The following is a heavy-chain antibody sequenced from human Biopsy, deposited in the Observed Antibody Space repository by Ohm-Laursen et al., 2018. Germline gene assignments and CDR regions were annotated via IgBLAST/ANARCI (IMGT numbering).Heavy chain of an antibody. CDR1: GFTFSRYG. CDR3: AKCMTGGSNYYFHH. V-gene: IGHV3-33*06. D-gene: IGHD2-8*01. J-gene: IGHJ4*02. CDR2: IWHDGSNK. Sequence: SLGLSCTASGFTFSRYGMHWVRQAPGKGLEWVAAIWHDGSNKNYADSVKGRFTISRDNSKNTLYLQMNSLRGEDTAVYYCAKCMTGGSNYYFHHCGQGTLVTVSS.